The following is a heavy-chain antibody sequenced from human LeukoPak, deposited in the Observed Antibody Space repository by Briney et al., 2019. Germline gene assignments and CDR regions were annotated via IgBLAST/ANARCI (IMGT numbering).Heavy chain of an antibody. CDR3: ARDDSSGYYDLGY. J-gene: IGHJ4*02. D-gene: IGHD3-22*01. CDR2: ISSSSSTI. Sequence: GGSLRLSCAASGFTFSSYSMNWVRQAPGKGLEWVSYISSSSSTIYYADSVKGRFTISRDNAKNSLYLQMNSLRAEDTAVYYCARDDSSGYYDLGYWGRGTLVTVSS. V-gene: IGHV3-48*01. CDR1: GFTFSSYS.